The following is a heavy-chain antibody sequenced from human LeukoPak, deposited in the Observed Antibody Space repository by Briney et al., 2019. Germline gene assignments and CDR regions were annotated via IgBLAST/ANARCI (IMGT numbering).Heavy chain of an antibody. D-gene: IGHD2-2*02. V-gene: IGHV1-2*02. CDR1: GGTFSSYA. CDR3: ARVGCSSSSCHRPIDY. Sequence: GASVKVSCKASGGTFSSYAISWVRQAPGQGLEWLGWINPISGGTHYAQKFQGRVTMTGDTSITTAYMELSRLRSDDTAVYYCARVGCSSSSCHRPIDYWGQGTLVTASS. CDR2: INPISGGT. J-gene: IGHJ4*02.